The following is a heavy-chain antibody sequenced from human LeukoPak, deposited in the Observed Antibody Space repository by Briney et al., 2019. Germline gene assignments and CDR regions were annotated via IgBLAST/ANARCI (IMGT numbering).Heavy chain of an antibody. J-gene: IGHJ3*02. V-gene: IGHV4-30-2*01. D-gene: IGHD3-10*01. CDR1: NASISRGGYS. Sequence: SEIRSLTSVDPNASISRGGYSWSWIRQPPGKGLEWIGYIYHSGSTYYNPSLKSRVTISVDRSKNQFSLKLSSVTAADTAVYYCASMVRGGNDAFDIWGQGTMVTVSS. CDR3: ASMVRGGNDAFDI. CDR2: IYHSGST.